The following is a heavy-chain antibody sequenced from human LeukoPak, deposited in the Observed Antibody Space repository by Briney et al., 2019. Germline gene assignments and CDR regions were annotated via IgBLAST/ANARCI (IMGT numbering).Heavy chain of an antibody. V-gene: IGHV3-21*01. CDR3: ARAEMDLGLPIVVVIRTYYFDY. J-gene: IGHJ4*02. CDR1: GFTFSSYS. D-gene: IGHD3-22*01. CDR2: ISSSSSYI. Sequence: PGRSLRLSCAASGFTFSSYSMNWVRQAPGKGLEWVSSISSSSSYIYYADSVKGRFTISRDNAKNSLYLQMNSLRAEDTAVYYCARAEMDLGLPIVVVIRTYYFDYWGQGTLVTVSS.